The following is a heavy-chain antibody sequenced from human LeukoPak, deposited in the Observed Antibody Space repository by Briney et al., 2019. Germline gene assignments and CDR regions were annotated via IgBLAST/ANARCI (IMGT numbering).Heavy chain of an antibody. CDR2: ISSSGSTI. V-gene: IGHV3-48*03. CDR1: GFTFSSYE. D-gene: IGHD3-10*01. CDR3: ARDGVARGSGSYGD. Sequence: GGSLRLSCAASGFTFSSYEMNWVRQAPGKGLEWVSYISSSGSTIYYADSVKGRFTISRDNAKNSLYLQVNSLRAEDTAVYYCARDGVARGSGSYGDWGQGTLVTVSS. J-gene: IGHJ4*02.